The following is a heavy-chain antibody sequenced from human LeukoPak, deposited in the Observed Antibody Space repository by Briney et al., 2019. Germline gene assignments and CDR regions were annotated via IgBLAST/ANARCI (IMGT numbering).Heavy chain of an antibody. D-gene: IGHD6-13*01. J-gene: IGHJ4*02. CDR2: IYSGGST. V-gene: IGHV3-66*02. Sequence: GGSLRLSCAASGFTVSSNYMSWVRQAPGKGLEWVSVIYSGGSTYYADSVKGRFTISRDNSKNTLYLQMNSLRAEDTAVYYCARDSRIAAAGTVDYWGQGTLVTVSS. CDR3: ARDSRIAAAGTVDY. CDR1: GFTVSSNY.